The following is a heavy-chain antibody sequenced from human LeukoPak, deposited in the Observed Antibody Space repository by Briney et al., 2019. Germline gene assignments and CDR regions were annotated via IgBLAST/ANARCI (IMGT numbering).Heavy chain of an antibody. D-gene: IGHD3-22*01. V-gene: IGHV4-59*01. J-gene: IGHJ4*02. CDR1: GGSISSYD. CDR3: ARQSISGSSLSYFDY. Sequence: SETLSLTCTVSGGSISSYDWSWIRQPPGKGLEWIGNIYDSGSTNYNPSLKSRVTISVDPSKNQCSLKLSSVTAADTAVYYCARQSISGSSLSYFDYWGQGTLVNVSS. CDR2: IYDSGST.